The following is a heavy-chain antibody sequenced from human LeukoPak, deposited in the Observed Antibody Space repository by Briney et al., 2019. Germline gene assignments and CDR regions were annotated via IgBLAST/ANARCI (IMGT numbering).Heavy chain of an antibody. V-gene: IGHV1-18*01. CDR2: ISAYNGNT. D-gene: IGHD1-26*01. J-gene: IGHJ4*02. Sequence: ASVKVSCKASGYTFTSYGISWVRQAPGQELEWMGWISAYNGNTNYAQKLQGRVTMTTDTSTSTAYMELRSLRSDDTAVYYCARAEWELLPFDYWGQGTLVTVSS. CDR1: GYTFTSYG. CDR3: ARAEWELLPFDY.